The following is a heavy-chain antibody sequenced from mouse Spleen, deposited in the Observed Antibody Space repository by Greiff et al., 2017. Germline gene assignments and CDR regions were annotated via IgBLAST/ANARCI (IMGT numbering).Heavy chain of an antibody. CDR1: GFTFSSYA. Sequence: EVHLVESGGGLVKLGGSLKLSCAASGFTFSSYAMSWVRQTPEKRLEWVATISSGGGNTYYPDSVKGRFTISRDNAKNTLYLQMSSLKSEDTAMYYCARQRGFITTSYYFDYWGQGTTLTVSS. V-gene: IGHV5-9-3*01. CDR2: ISSGGGNT. D-gene: IGHD1-1*01. CDR3: ARQRGFITTSYYFDY. J-gene: IGHJ2*01.